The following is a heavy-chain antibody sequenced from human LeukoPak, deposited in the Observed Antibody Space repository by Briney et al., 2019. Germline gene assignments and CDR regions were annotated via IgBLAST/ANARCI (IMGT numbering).Heavy chain of an antibody. CDR2: IYYSGST. V-gene: IGHV4-59*01. CDR1: GGSISSYY. CDR3: ARVPWFGENYFDY. Sequence: SETLSLTCTVSGGSISSYYWSWIRQPPGKGLEWIGYIYYSGSTNYNPSLKSRVTISVDTSKNQFSLKLSSVTAADTAVYYCARVPWFGENYFDYWGQGTLVTVSS. D-gene: IGHD3-10*01. J-gene: IGHJ4*02.